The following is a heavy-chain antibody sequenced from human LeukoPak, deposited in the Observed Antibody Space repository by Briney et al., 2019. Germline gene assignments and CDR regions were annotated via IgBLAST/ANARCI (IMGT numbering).Heavy chain of an antibody. V-gene: IGHV3-23*01. Sequence: GGSLRLSCAASGFTFSSYAMSWVRQAPGRGLDWVSAIGTSGGTTHYADSVKGRFTISRDNSKNTLYLQMNSVRAEDTAVYYCAKDWSCDSWGQGTLVTVSS. J-gene: IGHJ4*02. CDR1: GFTFSSYA. D-gene: IGHD1-26*01. CDR3: AKDWSCDS. CDR2: IGTSGGTT.